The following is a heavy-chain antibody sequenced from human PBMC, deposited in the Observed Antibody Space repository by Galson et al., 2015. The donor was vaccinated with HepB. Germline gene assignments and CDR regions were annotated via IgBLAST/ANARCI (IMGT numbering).Heavy chain of an antibody. CDR1: GFPFSSHA. V-gene: IGHV3-23*01. D-gene: IGHD7-27*01. CDR2: LNSDGSGA. J-gene: IGHJ4*02. CDR3: TTRNWGWVRGG. Sequence: SLRLSCAASGFPFSSHAMSWVRQAPGEGLQWVSGLNSDGSGANHADSVKGRFTISRDNSRNTRYLQMNSLRAEDPAVDYCTTRNWGWVRGGWGQGSLVTVSS.